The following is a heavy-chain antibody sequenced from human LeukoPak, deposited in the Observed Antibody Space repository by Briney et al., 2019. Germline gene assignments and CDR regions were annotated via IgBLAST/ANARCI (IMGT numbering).Heavy chain of an antibody. CDR3: ANPPGGVVGATTETVY. D-gene: IGHD1-26*01. V-gene: IGHV3-30*02. Sequence: GGSLRLSCVASGFSFSSYGIHWVRQAPGKGLEWVAFIRYDGSNKYYADSVKGRFTISRDDSKNTLYLQMNSLRAEDTAVYYCANPPGGVVGATTETVYWGQGTLVTVSS. CDR2: IRYDGSNK. CDR1: GFSFSSYG. J-gene: IGHJ4*02.